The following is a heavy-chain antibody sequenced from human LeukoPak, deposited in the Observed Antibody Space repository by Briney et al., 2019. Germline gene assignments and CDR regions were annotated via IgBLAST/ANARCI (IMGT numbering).Heavy chain of an antibody. CDR2: ISGSGGST. V-gene: IGHV3-23*01. D-gene: IGHD6-13*01. CDR1: GFTFSSYA. J-gene: IGHJ4*02. CDR3: AKGRDSSSWYPLDY. Sequence: PGGSLRLSCAASGFTFSSYAMSWVRQAPGKGLEWVSAISGSGGSTYYADSVKGRFTISRDNSKNTLYLQMNSLRAEDTAVYYCAKGRDSSSWYPLDYWGQGTLVTVSS.